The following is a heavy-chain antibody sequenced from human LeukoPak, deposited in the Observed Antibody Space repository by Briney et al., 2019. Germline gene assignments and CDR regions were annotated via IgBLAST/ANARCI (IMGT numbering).Heavy chain of an antibody. J-gene: IGHJ6*03. CDR3: SREVGYYFYYMDV. CDR1: GFTFSSYW. D-gene: IGHD3-10*01. CDR2: INNDGSST. Sequence: GGSLRLSCAASGFTFSSYWMHWVRQAPGKGLVWVSCINNDGSSTSYADSVKGRFTISRDNAKNTLYLQMNSLRADDTAVYYCSREVGYYFYYMDVWGKGTTVTVSS. V-gene: IGHV3-74*01.